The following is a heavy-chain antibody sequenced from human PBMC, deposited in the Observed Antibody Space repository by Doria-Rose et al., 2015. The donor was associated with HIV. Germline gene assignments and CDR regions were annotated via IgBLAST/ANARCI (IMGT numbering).Heavy chain of an antibody. Sequence: QVTLKESGPVLVKPTETLTLTCTVSGVSLSSPGMGVSWIRQPPRKDLEWLANIFSDDERSYKTSLKSRLTISRGTSKSQVVLTMTDMDPVDTATYYCARIKSSRWYHKYYFDFWGQGTLVIVSA. CDR3: ARIKSSRWYHKYYFDF. CDR2: IFSDDER. CDR1: GVSLSSPGMG. V-gene: IGHV2-26*01. D-gene: IGHD6-13*01. J-gene: IGHJ4*02.